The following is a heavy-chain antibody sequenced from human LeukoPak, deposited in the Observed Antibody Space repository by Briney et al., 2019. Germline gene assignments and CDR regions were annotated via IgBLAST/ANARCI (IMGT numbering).Heavy chain of an antibody. J-gene: IGHJ6*02. Sequence: GGSLRLSCAASGFTFSSYAMSWVRQAPGKGLERVSAISGSGGGTYYADSVKGRFTISRDNSKNTLYLQMNSLRAEDTAVYYCARRIGGSLYGMDVWGQGTTVTVSS. D-gene: IGHD2-15*01. CDR2: ISGSGGGT. CDR3: ARRIGGSLYGMDV. CDR1: GFTFSSYA. V-gene: IGHV3-23*01.